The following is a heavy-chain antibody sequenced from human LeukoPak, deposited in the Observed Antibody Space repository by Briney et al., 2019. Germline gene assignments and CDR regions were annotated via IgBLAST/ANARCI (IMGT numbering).Heavy chain of an antibody. CDR1: GFTFSSYW. V-gene: IGHV3-53*01. J-gene: IGHJ4*02. CDR3: ARERAAIDY. Sequence: PGGSLRLSCAASGFTFSSYWMSWVRQAPGKGLEWVSVIYSGGSTYYADSVKGRFTISRDNSKNTLYLQMNSLRAEDTAVYYCARERAAIDYWGQGTLVTVSS. CDR2: IYSGGST.